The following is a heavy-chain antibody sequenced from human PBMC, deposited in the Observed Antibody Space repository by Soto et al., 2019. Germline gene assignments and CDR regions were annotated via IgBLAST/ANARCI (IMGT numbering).Heavy chain of an antibody. Sequence: ASVKVSCKASGYTFTSYYMHWVRQAPGQGLEWMGILNPSGGSTSYAQKFQGRVTMTRDTSTSTVYMELSSLRSEDTAVYYCASYCGGDGYLNYYYYGMDVWGQGTTVTVAS. CDR2: LNPSGGST. D-gene: IGHD2-21*02. CDR3: ASYCGGDGYLNYYYYGMDV. V-gene: IGHV1-46*03. J-gene: IGHJ6*02. CDR1: GYTFTSYY.